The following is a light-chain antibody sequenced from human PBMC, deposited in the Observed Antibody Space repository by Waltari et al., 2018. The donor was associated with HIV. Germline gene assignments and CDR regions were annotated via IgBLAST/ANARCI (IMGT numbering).Light chain of an antibody. J-gene: IGKJ4*01. CDR1: QSILNTYNKKNY. CDR3: QQYFGIPLT. V-gene: IGKV4-1*01. Sequence: DIVMTQSPESLAVSLGERASITCRSSQSILNTYNKKNYLAWYQVKPGQAPRLLIYWASTRESRVPGRFIGSASGTDFTLTITSLQAEDVATYYCQQYFGIPLTFGGGTKV. CDR2: WAS.